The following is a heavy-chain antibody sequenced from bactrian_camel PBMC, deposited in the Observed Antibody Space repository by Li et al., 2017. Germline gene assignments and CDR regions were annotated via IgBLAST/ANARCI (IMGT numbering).Heavy chain of an antibody. V-gene: IGHV3S63*01. CDR1: GHTY. CDR3: AARTHFSAARGPWDDFGF. Sequence: HVQLVESGGGSVQAGGSLTLSCLISGHTYMGWFRQAPGKEREGVAHIVTTNSNTSYLDSVTGRFTISRDKDKNTLYLQMSSLKPEDTAMYYCAARTHFSAARGPWDDFGFWGQGPRSPSP. CDR2: IVTTNSNT. J-gene: IGHJ6*01.